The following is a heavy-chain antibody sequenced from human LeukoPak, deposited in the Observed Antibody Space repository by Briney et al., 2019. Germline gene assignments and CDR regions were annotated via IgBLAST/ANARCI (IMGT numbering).Heavy chain of an antibody. V-gene: IGHV3-23*01. D-gene: IGHD4-23*01. CDR1: GFAFSSYA. CDR2: ITGGGGT. CDR3: AKGGNYGGTLTFDY. Sequence: GGSLRLSCAASGFAFSSYAMSWVRHPSGKGLEWVSSITGGGGTYYADSVKGRFTISRDNSKNTLFLQMSSLRAEDTAIYYCAKGGNYGGTLTFDYWGQGTLVTVSS. J-gene: IGHJ4*02.